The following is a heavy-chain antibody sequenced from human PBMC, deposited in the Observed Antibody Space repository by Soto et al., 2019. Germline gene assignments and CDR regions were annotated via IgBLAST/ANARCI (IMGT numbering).Heavy chain of an antibody. Sequence: PGGSLRLSCAASGFTFSSYAMSWVRQAPGKGLEWVSAISGSGGSTYYADSVKGRFTISRDNSKNTLYLQMNSLRAEDTAVYYCARGERVPETYYYGSGSLVSYGMDVWGQGTTVTVSS. V-gene: IGHV3-23*01. D-gene: IGHD3-10*01. CDR3: ARGERVPETYYYGSGSLVSYGMDV. CDR1: GFTFSSYA. CDR2: ISGSGGST. J-gene: IGHJ6*02.